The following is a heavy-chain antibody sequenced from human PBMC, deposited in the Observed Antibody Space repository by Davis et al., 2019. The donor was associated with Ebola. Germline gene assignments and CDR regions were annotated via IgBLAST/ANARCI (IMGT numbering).Heavy chain of an antibody. CDR3: AKRATVKVAGANYYNAMDV. D-gene: IGHD6-19*01. CDR2: ISYDGSNK. Sequence: PGGSLRLSCAASGFTFSNFGMHWVRQAPGKGLEWVAVISYDGSNKLYGDSVKGRFTISRDNSKSTLYLELNSLRVEDTAVYYCAKRATVKVAGANYYNAMDVWGKGTTVTVSS. V-gene: IGHV3-30*18. CDR1: GFTFSNFG. J-gene: IGHJ6*04.